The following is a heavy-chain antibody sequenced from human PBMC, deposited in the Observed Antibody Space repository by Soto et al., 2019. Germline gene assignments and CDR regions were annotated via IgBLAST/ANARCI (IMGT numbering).Heavy chain of an antibody. Sequence: EVQLVESGGGVVRPGGSLRLSCEASGFTFDDYGISWVRQAPGKGLEWVSGINWNVGSTGYAHSVKGRFTISRDNAKNSQYLQMNSLRAEDTALYLCERGDYGDSYYFDYWGQGTLVNVSS. CDR2: INWNVGST. CDR3: ERGDYGDSYYFDY. D-gene: IGHD4-17*01. J-gene: IGHJ4*02. CDR1: GFTFDDYG. V-gene: IGHV3-20*01.